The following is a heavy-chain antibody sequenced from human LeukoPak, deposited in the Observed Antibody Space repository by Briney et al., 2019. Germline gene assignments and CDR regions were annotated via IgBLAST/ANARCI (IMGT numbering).Heavy chain of an antibody. D-gene: IGHD6-19*01. CDR2: INHSGST. Sequence: PSETLSLTCAVYGGSFSGYYWSWIRQPPGKGLEWIGEINHSGSTNYNPSLKSRVTISVDTSKNQFSLKLSSVTAADTAVHYCARYGWDYYFDYWGQGTLVTVSS. V-gene: IGHV4-34*01. CDR3: ARYGWDYYFDY. J-gene: IGHJ4*02. CDR1: GGSFSGYY.